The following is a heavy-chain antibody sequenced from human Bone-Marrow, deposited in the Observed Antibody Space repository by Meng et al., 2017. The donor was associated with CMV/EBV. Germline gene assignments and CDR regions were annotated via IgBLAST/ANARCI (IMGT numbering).Heavy chain of an antibody. CDR1: GFTFSSYW. D-gene: IGHD6-6*01. CDR3: ARQLVF. CDR2: ISSSTSSI. V-gene: IGHV3-48*04. Sequence: ETLSLTCAASGFTFSSYWMSWVRQAPGKGLEWVSYISSSTSSIYYADSVKGRFTISRDNAKNSLYLQMNSLRAGDTAVYYCARQLVFWGQGTLVTVSS. J-gene: IGHJ4*02.